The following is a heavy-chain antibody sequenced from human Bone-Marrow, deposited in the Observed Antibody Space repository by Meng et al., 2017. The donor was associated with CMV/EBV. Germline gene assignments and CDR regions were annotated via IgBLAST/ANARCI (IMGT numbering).Heavy chain of an antibody. CDR3: ARLHVSSTSCWGAFDI. Sequence: GESLKISCAASGFTFSSYGMSWVRQAPGKGVEWVANKKQDGSEKYYVDSVKGRFTITRDNDKNPLYLQMNSLRAEDTAVYYCARLHVSSTSCWGAFDIWGQGTMVTVSS. D-gene: IGHD2-2*01. CDR1: GFTFSSYG. J-gene: IGHJ3*02. CDR2: KKQDGSEK. V-gene: IGHV3-7*01.